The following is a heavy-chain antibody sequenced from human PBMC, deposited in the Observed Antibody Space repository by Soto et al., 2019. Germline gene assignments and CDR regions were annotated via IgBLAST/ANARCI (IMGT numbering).Heavy chain of an antibody. CDR2: INHSGTT. V-gene: IGHV4-34*01. CDR3: ARYHGVEYYDFLPGSERAVYYYYGMDV. CDR1: GGSFSGYY. D-gene: IGHD3-9*01. Sequence: SETLSLTCAVYGGSFSGYYWSWIRQPPGKGVEWIGEINHSGTTNYNPSLNSRLPISVATSNHPFSLKLCSVTAADTAVYYCARYHGVEYYDFLPGSERAVYYYYGMDVWGQGTTVTVSS. J-gene: IGHJ6*02.